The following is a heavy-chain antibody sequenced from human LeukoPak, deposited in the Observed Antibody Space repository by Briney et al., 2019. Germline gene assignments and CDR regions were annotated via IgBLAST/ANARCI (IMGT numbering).Heavy chain of an antibody. V-gene: IGHV3-30*18. J-gene: IGHJ4*02. CDR2: ISYDGSNK. CDR3: AKDHGPTAAGNDY. CDR1: GFTFSSYG. Sequence: PGGSLRLSCVASGFTFSSYGMHWVRQAPGKGLEWVAVISYDGSNKYYADSVKGRFTISRDNPKNTLYLQMNSLRAEDTAVYYCAKDHGPTAAGNDYWGQGTLVTVSS. D-gene: IGHD6-13*01.